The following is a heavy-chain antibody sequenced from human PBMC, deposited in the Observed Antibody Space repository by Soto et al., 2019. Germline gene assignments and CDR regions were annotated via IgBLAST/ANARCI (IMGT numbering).Heavy chain of an antibody. D-gene: IGHD5-18*01. CDR2: IYYSGST. CDR3: ASSYSYGQNDY. J-gene: IGHJ4*02. Sequence: TLSLTCTVSGGSISSGGYYWSWIRQHSGKGLEWIGYIYYSGSTYYNPSLKSRVTISVDTSKNQFSLKLSSVTAADTVVYYCASSYSYGQNDYWGQGTLVTVSS. CDR1: GGSISSGGYY. V-gene: IGHV4-31*03.